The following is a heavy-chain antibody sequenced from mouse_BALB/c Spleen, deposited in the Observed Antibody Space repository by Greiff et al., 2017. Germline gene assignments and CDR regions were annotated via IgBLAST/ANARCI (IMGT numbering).Heavy chain of an antibody. D-gene: IGHD2-1*01. CDR3: ARGYGNYGRYFDY. V-gene: IGHV1-9*01. CDR1: GYTFSSYW. Sequence: VQGVESGAELMKPGASVKISCKATGYTFSSYWIEWVKQRPGHGLEWIGEILPGSGSTNYNEKFKGKATFTADTSSNTAYMQLSSLTSEDSAVYYCARGYGNYGRYFDYWGQGTTLTVSS. J-gene: IGHJ2*01. CDR2: ILPGSGST.